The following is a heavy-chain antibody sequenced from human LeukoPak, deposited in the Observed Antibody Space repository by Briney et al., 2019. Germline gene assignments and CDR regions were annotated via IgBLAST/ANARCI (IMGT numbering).Heavy chain of an antibody. CDR2: IIPIFGTA. CDR3: ARDRLLWFGELSYFDY. J-gene: IGHJ4*02. D-gene: IGHD3-10*01. V-gene: IGHV1-69*05. Sequence: GSSVKVSCKASGGTFSSYAISWVRQAPGQGLEWRGRIIPIFGTANYAQKFQGRVTITTDESTSTAYMELSSLRSEDTAVYYCARDRLLWFGELSYFDYWGQRTLVTVSS. CDR1: GGTFSSYA.